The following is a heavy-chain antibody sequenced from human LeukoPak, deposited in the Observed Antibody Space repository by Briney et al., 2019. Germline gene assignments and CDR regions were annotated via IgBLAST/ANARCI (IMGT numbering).Heavy chain of an antibody. CDR3: ARESYYYGSGAYDP. V-gene: IGHV3-11*01. Sequence: GGSLRLSCAASGFIISDYYMSWIRQAPGKGLEWLSYSSTSGSTISYADSVKGRFTISRDNAKNSLYLQMNSLRAEDTAVYYCARESYYYGSGAYDPWGQGILVTVSS. CDR1: GFIISDYY. J-gene: IGHJ5*02. CDR2: SSTSGSTI. D-gene: IGHD3-10*01.